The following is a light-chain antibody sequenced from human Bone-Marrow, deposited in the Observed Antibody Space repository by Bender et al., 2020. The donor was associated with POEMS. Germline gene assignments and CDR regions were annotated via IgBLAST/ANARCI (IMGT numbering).Light chain of an antibody. CDR3: QSYDNSLGGWV. CDR2: GDT. CDR1: SSNIGAGYD. V-gene: IGLV1-40*01. J-gene: IGLJ3*02. Sequence: QSVLTQPPSVSGAPGQRVTISCTGSSSNIGAGYDVNWYQQFPGRAPKLLIYGDTNRPSGVPDRFSGSKSGTSASLAITGLQAEDEGDYYCQSYDNSLGGWVFGGGTKLTVL.